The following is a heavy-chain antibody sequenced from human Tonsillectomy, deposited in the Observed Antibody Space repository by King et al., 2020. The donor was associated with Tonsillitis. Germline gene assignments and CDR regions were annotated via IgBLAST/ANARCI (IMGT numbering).Heavy chain of an antibody. J-gene: IGHJ6*02. V-gene: IGHV3-15*01. D-gene: IGHD2-8*01. CDR1: GFTFSNAW. CDR2: IKIKTDGGTT. CDR3: NTDWEPYCTNGVCSTYYYYGMDV. Sequence: VQLVESGGGLVKPGGSLRLSCAASGFTFSNAWMSWGRQAPGKGLEWVGRIKIKTDGGTTDYAAPGKGRVTISRDDTKNTLYLQMNSLKTEDTAVYYCNTDWEPYCTNGVCSTYYYYGMDVWGQGTTVTVSS.